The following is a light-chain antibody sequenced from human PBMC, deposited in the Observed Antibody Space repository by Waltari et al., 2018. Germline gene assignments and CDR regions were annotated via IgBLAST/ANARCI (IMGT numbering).Light chain of an antibody. CDR3: QQYYDNWT. J-gene: IGKJ1*01. CDR1: QRVFKTYNNRNY. V-gene: IGKV4-1*01. Sequence: DIVVTQSPDSLAVSLGERVTMNCKSSQRVFKTYNNRNYLGWFQQKPGQPPKLLIYWASTRESGVPDRFSGSGSGTDFTLTISSLQAEDVAVYYCQQYYDNWTFGQGTKVEIK. CDR2: WAS.